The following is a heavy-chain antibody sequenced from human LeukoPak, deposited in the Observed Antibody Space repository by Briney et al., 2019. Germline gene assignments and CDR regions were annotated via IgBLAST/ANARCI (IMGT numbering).Heavy chain of an antibody. CDR1: GFTFSSYG. D-gene: IGHD7-27*01. Sequence: GGSLRFSCAGSGFTFSSYGMHWVRQAPGKGLEWVAFIRYDGSNKYYADSVKGRFTISRDNSKNTLYLQMNSLRAEDTAVYYCAKDNWGIRAVDYWGQGTLVTVSS. V-gene: IGHV3-30*02. CDR3: AKDNWGIRAVDY. CDR2: IRYDGSNK. J-gene: IGHJ4*02.